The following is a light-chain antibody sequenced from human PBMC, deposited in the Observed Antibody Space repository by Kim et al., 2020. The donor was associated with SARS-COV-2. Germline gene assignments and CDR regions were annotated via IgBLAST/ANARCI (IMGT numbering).Light chain of an antibody. Sequence: EIVMTQSPATLSVSPGERATLSCRASQSVSSNLAWYQQKPGQAPRLLIYGASTRATGIPARFSGSGSGTEFTLTISSLQSEDFADYYWQQYNRCPAGTFGEGTKVDIK. CDR1: QSVSSN. CDR3: QQYNRCPAGT. V-gene: IGKV3-15*01. CDR2: GAS. J-gene: IGKJ1*01.